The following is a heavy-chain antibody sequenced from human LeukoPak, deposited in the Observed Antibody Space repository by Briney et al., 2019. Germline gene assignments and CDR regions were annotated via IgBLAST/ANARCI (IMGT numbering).Heavy chain of an antibody. J-gene: IGHJ3*02. CDR2: IYYSGST. D-gene: IGHD4-17*01. Sequence: SETLSLTCTVSGGSISSYYWSWIRQPPGKGLEWIGYIYYSGSTNYNPSLKSRVTISVDTSKNQFSLKLSSVTAADTAVYYCATSLLHDYGDYRAFDIWGQGTMVTVSS. CDR3: ATSLLHDYGDYRAFDI. CDR1: GGSISSYY. V-gene: IGHV4-59*08.